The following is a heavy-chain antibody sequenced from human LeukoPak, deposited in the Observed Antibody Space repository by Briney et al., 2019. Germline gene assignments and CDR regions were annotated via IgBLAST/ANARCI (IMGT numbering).Heavy chain of an antibody. Sequence: GGSLRLSCAASGFTFDDYGMSWVRQAPGKGLEWVSGINWNGGSTGYADSVKGRFTTSRDNAKNSLYLQMNSLRAEDTALYYCARDSYYYDSSGFRFDYWGQGTLVTVSS. V-gene: IGHV3-20*04. CDR3: ARDSYYYDSSGFRFDY. D-gene: IGHD3-22*01. J-gene: IGHJ4*02. CDR2: INWNGGST. CDR1: GFTFDDYG.